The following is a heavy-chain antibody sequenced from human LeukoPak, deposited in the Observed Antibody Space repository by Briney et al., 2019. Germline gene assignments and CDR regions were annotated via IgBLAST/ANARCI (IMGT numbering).Heavy chain of an antibody. J-gene: IGHJ4*02. D-gene: IGHD6-19*01. CDR2: ISGSGGNT. V-gene: IGHV3-23*01. CDR1: GFTFSSYA. CDR3: AKDGKGAPVAGTGYFDY. Sequence: PGASLRLSCAASGFTFSSYAMSWVRQAAGKGLEWSSVISGSGGNTYYADSVKGRFTISRDNSKNTLYLQMNSLRAEDTAIYYCAKDGKGAPVAGTGYFDYWGQRTLVTVSS.